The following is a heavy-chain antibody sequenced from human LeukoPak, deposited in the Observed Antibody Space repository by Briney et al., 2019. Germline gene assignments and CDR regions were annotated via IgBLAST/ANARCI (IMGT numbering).Heavy chain of an antibody. J-gene: IGHJ6*03. Sequence: GGSLRLSCAASGFTFSSYWMNWVRQAPGKGLEWVANIKQDGSERYYVDSVKGRFTISRENAKNSLYLQMNSLRAEDTAVYYCARTMVERRFPHCYYQYYMDVWGKGTTVTISS. CDR2: IKQDGSER. D-gene: IGHD1-1*01. CDR1: GFTFSSYW. V-gene: IGHV3-7*01. CDR3: ARTMVERRFPHCYYQYYMDV.